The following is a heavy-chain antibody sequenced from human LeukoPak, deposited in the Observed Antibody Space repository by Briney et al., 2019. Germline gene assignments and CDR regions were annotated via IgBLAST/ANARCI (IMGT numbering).Heavy chain of an antibody. V-gene: IGHV3-74*01. Sequence: GGSLRLSCAASGFTFSIYWMHWVRQAPGKGLVWVSRINSDGSSTSYADSVKGRFTISRDNAKNTLYLQMNSLRAEDSAVYYCASPLTGIAAAENDYWGQGTLVTVSS. CDR1: GFTFSIYW. D-gene: IGHD6-13*01. CDR3: ASPLTGIAAAENDY. CDR2: INSDGSST. J-gene: IGHJ4*02.